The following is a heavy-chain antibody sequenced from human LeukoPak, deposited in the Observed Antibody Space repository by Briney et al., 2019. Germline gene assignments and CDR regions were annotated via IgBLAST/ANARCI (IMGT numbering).Heavy chain of an antibody. Sequence: PSETLSLTCTVSGGSISSYYWSWVRQAPGKGLEWVSALSGSGGSAYYADSVKGRFTISRDNSKNTLYLQMNSLRAEDTAVYYCAKEYGSGSYYYDYWGQGTLVTVSS. D-gene: IGHD3-10*01. CDR3: AKEYGSGSYYYDY. V-gene: IGHV3-23*01. CDR2: LSGSGGSA. CDR1: GGSISSYY. J-gene: IGHJ4*02.